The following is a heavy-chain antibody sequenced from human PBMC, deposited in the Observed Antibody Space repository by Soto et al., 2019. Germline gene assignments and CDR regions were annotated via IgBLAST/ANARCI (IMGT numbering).Heavy chain of an antibody. Sequence: QITLKESGPTLVKPTQTLTLTCTFSGFSLSTSGVGVGWIRQPPGKALEWLALIYWDDNKRYSPSLKSRLTTTKDTSKNQVVLTMTNIDPVDTATYYCAHREGGYFDYWGQGTLVTVSS. D-gene: IGHD3-16*01. CDR1: GFSLSTSGVG. J-gene: IGHJ4*02. CDR3: AHREGGYFDY. V-gene: IGHV2-5*02. CDR2: IYWDDNK.